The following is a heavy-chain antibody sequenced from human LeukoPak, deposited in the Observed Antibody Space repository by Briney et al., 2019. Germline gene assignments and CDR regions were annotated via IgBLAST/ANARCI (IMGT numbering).Heavy chain of an antibody. V-gene: IGHV1-2*02. Sequence: GASVKVSCKASGYTFTGYYMHWVRQAPGQGLEWMGWINPNSGGTNYAQKFQGRVTMTRDTSISTAYMELSSLRSEDTAVYYCARASPPRTLKYSSGWFFHAFDIWGQGTMVTVSS. CDR1: GYTFTGYY. D-gene: IGHD6-19*01. J-gene: IGHJ3*02. CDR3: ARASPPRTLKYSSGWFFHAFDI. CDR2: INPNSGGT.